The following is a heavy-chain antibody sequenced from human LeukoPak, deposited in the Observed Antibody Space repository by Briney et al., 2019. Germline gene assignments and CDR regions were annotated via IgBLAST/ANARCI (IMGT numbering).Heavy chain of an antibody. Sequence: PSETLSLTCTVSGGSISGSNSYWGWIRQPPGKGLEWIGSIYYRGSTFYNPSLTSRVTMSVDTPKNQLSLRLSSVTAADTAVYFFARPIEGRGYDYPVFDYWGQGTLVTVSS. V-gene: IGHV4-39*01. CDR1: GGSISGSNSY. CDR3: ARPIEGRGYDYPVFDY. J-gene: IGHJ4*02. D-gene: IGHD5-12*01. CDR2: IYYRGST.